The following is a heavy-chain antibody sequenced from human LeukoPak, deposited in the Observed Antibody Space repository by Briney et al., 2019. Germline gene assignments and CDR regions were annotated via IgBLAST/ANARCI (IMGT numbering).Heavy chain of an antibody. J-gene: IGHJ6*02. CDR1: GYTFTSYD. CDR2: MNPNSGNT. Sequence: ASVKVSCKASGYTFTSYDINWVRQATGQGLEWMGWMNPNSGNTGYAQKFQGRVTMTRNTSISTAYMELSSLRSEDTAVYYCARFGLAYSSSWLNYYYYGMDVWGQGTTVTVSS. D-gene: IGHD6-13*01. CDR3: ARFGLAYSSSWLNYYYYGMDV. V-gene: IGHV1-8*01.